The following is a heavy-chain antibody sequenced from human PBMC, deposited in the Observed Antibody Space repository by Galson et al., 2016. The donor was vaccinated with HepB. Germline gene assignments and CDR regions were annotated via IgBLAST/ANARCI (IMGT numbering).Heavy chain of an antibody. CDR3: ARDCPATTYYYYMDV. Sequence: SLRLSCAASGFIFSTSWMHWVRQVPGKGLVWVSRIIRDGSTTSYADSVKGRFTITRDNAKNTLYLQIDSLRAEDTAVYYCARDCPATTYYYYMDVWGKGTTVAVSS. CDR1: GFIFSTSW. J-gene: IGHJ6*03. CDR2: IIRDGSTT. D-gene: IGHD1-7*01. V-gene: IGHV3-74*01.